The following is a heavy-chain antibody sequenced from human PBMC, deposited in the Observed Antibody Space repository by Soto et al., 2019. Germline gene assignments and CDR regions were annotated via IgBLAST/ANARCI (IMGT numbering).Heavy chain of an antibody. V-gene: IGHV4-34*01. CDR1: GGSFSAYS. Sequence: SETRSLTCAVCGGSFSAYSWILIRHPPGKGLEWIWEINHSGSSNYNPSLKSRVTISVDTSKNQFSLKLSSVRAADTAVYYCAFGVIGLRSGYFDYGGQG. CDR2: INHSGSS. D-gene: IGHD4-17*01. J-gene: IGHJ4*03. CDR3: AFGVIGLRSGYFDY.